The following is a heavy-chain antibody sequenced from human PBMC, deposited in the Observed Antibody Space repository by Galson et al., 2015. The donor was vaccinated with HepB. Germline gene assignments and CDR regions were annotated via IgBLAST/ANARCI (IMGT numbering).Heavy chain of an antibody. CDR3: AALSMKDI. CDR2: MYSGGSA. CDR1: GFTVGNNY. V-gene: IGHV3-53*01. Sequence: SLRLSCAASGFTVGNNYMSWVRQAPGKGLQWVSLMYSGGSARYAESVRGRFIISRDSSKNTVYLQMNSLRVEDTAMYYCAALSMKDIWGQGTMVTVSS. J-gene: IGHJ3*02.